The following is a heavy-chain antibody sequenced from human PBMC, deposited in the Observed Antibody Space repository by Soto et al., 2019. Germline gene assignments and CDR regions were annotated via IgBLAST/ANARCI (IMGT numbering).Heavy chain of an antibody. J-gene: IGHJ4*02. CDR2: ISGSGDRT. CDR3: AKASTYEYVWGSFRYYFDH. V-gene: IGHV3-23*01. Sequence: GGSLRLSCAASGFSFNIYAMSWVRQAPGKGLEWVSGISGSGDRTHYVDSVKGRFTISRDNVKNTLYLQMNSLRAEDTAVYYCAKASTYEYVWGSFRYYFDHWGQGALVTVSS. D-gene: IGHD3-16*02. CDR1: GFSFNIYA.